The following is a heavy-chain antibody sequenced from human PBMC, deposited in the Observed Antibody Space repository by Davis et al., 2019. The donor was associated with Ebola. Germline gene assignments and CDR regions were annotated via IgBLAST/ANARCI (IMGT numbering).Heavy chain of an antibody. Sequence: GESLKISCAASGFTFRSYWMSWVRQAPGKGLEWVANIKGDEGEKSYVDSVRGRFTISRDNAKNSLYLQMNSLRAEDTAVYYCARYERGVCSSTTCYSLDYWGQGTLVTVSS. V-gene: IGHV3-7*01. D-gene: IGHD2-2*01. CDR2: IKGDEGEK. CDR1: GFTFRSYW. J-gene: IGHJ4*02. CDR3: ARYERGVCSSTTCYSLDY.